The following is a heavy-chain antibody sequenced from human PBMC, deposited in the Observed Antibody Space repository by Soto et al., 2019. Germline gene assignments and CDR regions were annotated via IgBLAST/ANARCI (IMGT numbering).Heavy chain of an antibody. Sequence: SETLSLTCTVSGGSISSSSYYWGWIRQPPGKGLEWIGSIYYSGSTYYNPSLKSRVTISVDTSKNQFSLKLSSVTAADTAVYYCARERSFYDSSGLIYYFDYWGQGTLVT. J-gene: IGHJ4*03. D-gene: IGHD3-22*01. CDR1: GGSISSSSYY. CDR3: ARERSFYDSSGLIYYFDY. V-gene: IGHV4-39*07. CDR2: IYYSGST.